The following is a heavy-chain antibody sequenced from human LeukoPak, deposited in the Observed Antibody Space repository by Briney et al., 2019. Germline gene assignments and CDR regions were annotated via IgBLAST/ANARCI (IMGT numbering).Heavy chain of an antibody. CDR3: AKDDYFGSGT. Sequence: GGSLKLSCAASGFTFNTYGMHWVRQAPGKGLEWVAFIRTDGSYTYHADSVKGRFTISRDNSKNTLFLQMNSLRPEDTAVYYCAKDDYFGSGTWGQGTLVTFSS. V-gene: IGHV3-30*02. J-gene: IGHJ5*02. CDR1: GFTFNTYG. CDR2: IRTDGSYT. D-gene: IGHD3-10*01.